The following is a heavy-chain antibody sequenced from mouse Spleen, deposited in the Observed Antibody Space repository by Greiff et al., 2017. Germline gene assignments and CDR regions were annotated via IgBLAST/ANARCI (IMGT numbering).Heavy chain of an antibody. D-gene: IGHD2-4*01. CDR2: ISSGGSYT. CDR1: GFTFSSYG. CDR3: AKENYDYDEYYFDY. V-gene: IGHV5-6*01. Sequence: EVMLVESGGDLVKPGGSLKLSCAASGFTFSSYGMSWVRQTPDKRLEWVATISSGGSYTYYPDSVKGRFTISRDNAKNTLYLQMSSLKSEDTAMYYCAKENYDYDEYYFDYWGQGTTLTVSS. J-gene: IGHJ2*01.